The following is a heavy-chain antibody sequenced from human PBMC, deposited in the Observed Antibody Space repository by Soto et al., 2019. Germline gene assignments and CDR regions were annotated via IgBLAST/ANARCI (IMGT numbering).Heavy chain of an antibody. D-gene: IGHD3-3*01. Sequence: EVQLVESGGGLVQPGRSLRLSCAASGFTFDDYAMHWVRQAPGKGLEWVSGIGWNSGSIGYADSVKGRFTISRDNAKNSLYLQMNSRRAEDTALYYCAKDIGDGMEWLSYFDYWGQGTLVTVSS. CDR1: GFTFDDYA. CDR2: IGWNSGSI. V-gene: IGHV3-9*01. CDR3: AKDIGDGMEWLSYFDY. J-gene: IGHJ4*02.